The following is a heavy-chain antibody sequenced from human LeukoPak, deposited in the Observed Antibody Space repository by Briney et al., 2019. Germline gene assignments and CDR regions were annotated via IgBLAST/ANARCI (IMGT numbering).Heavy chain of an antibody. CDR2: ISWNSGSI. CDR3: AKLSLKERRPFDY. Sequence: TGGSLRLSCAASGFTFDDYAMHWVRQAPGKGVEWVSGISWNSGSIGYADSVKGRFTISRDNAKNSLYLQMNSLRAEDTALYYCAKLSLKERRPFDYWGQGTLVTVSS. D-gene: IGHD1-1*01. J-gene: IGHJ4*02. V-gene: IGHV3-9*01. CDR1: GFTFDDYA.